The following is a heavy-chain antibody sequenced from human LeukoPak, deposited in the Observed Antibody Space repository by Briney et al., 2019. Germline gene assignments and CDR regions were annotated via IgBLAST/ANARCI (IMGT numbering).Heavy chain of an antibody. CDR2: IYTIGST. CDR1: AGSI. J-gene: IGHJ4*02. CDR3: ATEGSGWIFDY. V-gene: IGHV4-4*07. D-gene: IGHD6-19*01. Sequence: PSETLSLTCTVSAGSISWIRQPAGKGLEWIGHIYTIGSTYYNPSLNRRVTMSVDTSKNQFSLKVNSVTAADTAMYYCATEGSGWIFDYWGQGTLVTVSS.